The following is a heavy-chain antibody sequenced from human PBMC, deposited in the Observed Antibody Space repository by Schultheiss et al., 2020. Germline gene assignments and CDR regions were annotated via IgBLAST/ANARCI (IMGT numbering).Heavy chain of an antibody. CDR3: ARGEGYLL. Sequence: SGPTLVKPTETLTITCTVSGFSLSNARMGVSWIRQPPGKALEWIGRIYTSGSINYNPSLKSRVTMSIDTSKSQFTLRLSSVTAADTAVYYCARGEGYLLWGRGTLGCVS. V-gene: IGHV4-61*02. CDR2: IYTSGSI. J-gene: IGHJ4*02. CDR1: GFSLSNARMG. D-gene: IGHD5-24*01.